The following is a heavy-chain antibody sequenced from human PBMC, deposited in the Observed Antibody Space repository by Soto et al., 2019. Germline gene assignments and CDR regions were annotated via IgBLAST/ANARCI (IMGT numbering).Heavy chain of an antibody. CDR2: ISHDGSST. CDR1: GFIFSGYG. CDR3: AKERVVRGVTDY. J-gene: IGHJ4*02. V-gene: IGHV3-30*18. D-gene: IGHD3-10*01. Sequence: QVPLVESGGGVVQPGRSLRLACAASGFIFSGYGMHWVRQAPGKGPEWVAVISHDGSSTFYADSVKGRFTISRDNSRNTLYLEMTSLRLEDTAVYYCAKERVVRGVTDYWGQGTLVTVSS.